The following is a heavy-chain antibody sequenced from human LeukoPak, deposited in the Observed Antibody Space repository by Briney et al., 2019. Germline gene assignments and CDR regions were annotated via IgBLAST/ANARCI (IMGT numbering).Heavy chain of an antibody. J-gene: IGHJ4*02. D-gene: IGHD2-15*01. CDR2: IYYSGST. CDR1: GGSISSSSYY. V-gene: IGHV4-39*07. Sequence: PSETLSLTCTVSGGSISSSSYYWGWIRQPPGKGLEWIGSIYYSGSTYYNPSLKSRVTISVDTSKNQFSLKLSSVTAADTAVYYCARNQDCSGGSCFPGRDYWGQGTLVTVSS. CDR3: ARNQDCSGGSCFPGRDY.